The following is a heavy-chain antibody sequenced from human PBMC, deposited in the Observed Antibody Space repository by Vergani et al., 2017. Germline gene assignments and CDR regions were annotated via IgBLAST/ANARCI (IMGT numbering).Heavy chain of an antibody. CDR1: GYTFTDYH. CDR3: ATGGRDQLNSEYYDYGMDV. Sequence: EVQLVQSGAEVKKPGATVKISCKVSGYTFTDYHMHWVQQAPGKGLEWMGLVDPEDGKTIYAEKFQGRVTITADTSTDTAYMELSSLRSEDTAVYYCATGGRDQLNSEYYDYGMDVWGQGTTVTVSS. V-gene: IGHV1-69-2*01. D-gene: IGHD2-2*01. CDR2: VDPEDGKT. J-gene: IGHJ6*02.